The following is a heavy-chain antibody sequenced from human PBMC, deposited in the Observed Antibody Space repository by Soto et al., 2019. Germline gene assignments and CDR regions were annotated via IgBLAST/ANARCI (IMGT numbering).Heavy chain of an antibody. Sequence: QVHLVQSGAEVKKPGASVKVSCKASGYTFTSYSMHWVRQAPGQRLEWMGWINAGNGNTKYSQKFLGRVTITRDTSANTAYMELGSLRSEDTAVYYCARERGDGVNYYYGMDVWGPGTTATVSS. J-gene: IGHJ6*02. CDR2: INAGNGNT. CDR3: ARERGDGVNYYYGMDV. V-gene: IGHV1-3*01. CDR1: GYTFTSYS. D-gene: IGHD3-10*01.